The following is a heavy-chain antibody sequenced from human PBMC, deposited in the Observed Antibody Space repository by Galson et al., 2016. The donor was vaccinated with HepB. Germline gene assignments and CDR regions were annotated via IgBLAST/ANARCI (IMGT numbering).Heavy chain of an antibody. CDR2: VSGSGTTL. CDR3: ARFLRSSDWFDS. V-gene: IGHV3-11*01. J-gene: IGHJ5*01. D-gene: IGHD6-19*01. CDR1: GFTFSDFY. Sequence: SLRLSCAASGFTFSDFYMSWIRQAPGKGLEWVSFVSGSGTTLYYADSVKGRFTASRDNAKDSLYLRMSSLRAEDTAVYYCARFLRSSDWFDSWGQGTLVTVSS.